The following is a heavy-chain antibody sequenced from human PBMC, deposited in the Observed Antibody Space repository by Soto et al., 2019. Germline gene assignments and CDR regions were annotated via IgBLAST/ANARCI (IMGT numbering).Heavy chain of an antibody. D-gene: IGHD2-21*02. J-gene: IGHJ4*02. CDR2: ISSNGVNT. Sequence: EVQLVESGGGLVQPGGSPRLSCAASGFTFSNYNMYWVRQAPGKGLEYVSAISSNGVNTYYANSVKGRFTISRDNSKNTVYLQMGSLRAEDMAVYYCARGRSVVTAIGADYWGQGTLVTVSS. CDR1: GFTFSNYN. V-gene: IGHV3-64*01. CDR3: ARGRSVVTAIGADY.